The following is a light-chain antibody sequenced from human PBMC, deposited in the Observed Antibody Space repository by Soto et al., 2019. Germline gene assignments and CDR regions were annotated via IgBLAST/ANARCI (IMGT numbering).Light chain of an antibody. Sequence: QSVLTQPASVSGSPGQSITISCTGTSSDVGGYNYVSWYQQHPGKAPKLIIYEVSDRPSGVSDRFSGSKSGNTASLTISGLQAEDEADYYCSSFTTLTTLEVFGGGTKVTVL. V-gene: IGLV2-14*01. J-gene: IGLJ3*02. CDR1: SSDVGGYNY. CDR2: EVS. CDR3: SSFTTLTTLEV.